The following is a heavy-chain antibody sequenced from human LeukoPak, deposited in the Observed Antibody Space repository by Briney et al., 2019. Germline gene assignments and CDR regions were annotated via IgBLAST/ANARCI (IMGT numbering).Heavy chain of an antibody. Sequence: SETLSLTCTVSGGSISSCYWSWIRQPPGKGLEWIGYIYYSGSTNYNPSLKSRVTISVDTSKNQFSLKLSSVTAADTAVYYCAGHHILTGRDAFDIWGQGTMVTVSS. V-gene: IGHV4-59*08. J-gene: IGHJ3*02. D-gene: IGHD3-9*01. CDR2: IYYSGST. CDR3: AGHHILTGRDAFDI. CDR1: GGSISSCY.